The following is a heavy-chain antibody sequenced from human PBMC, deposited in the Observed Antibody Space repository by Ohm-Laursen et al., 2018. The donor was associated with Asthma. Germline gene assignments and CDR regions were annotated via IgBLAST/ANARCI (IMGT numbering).Heavy chain of an antibody. J-gene: IGHJ6*02. Sequence: GSLRLSCTASGLTFSSYWMTWVRQAPGKGPEWVAHIKEDGSEESYLASVKGRFTISRDNAKNSLYLQMSSLRAEDTAVYYCAKFGRDYRSHGMDVWGQGTTVTVSS. D-gene: IGHD4-11*01. CDR3: AKFGRDYRSHGMDV. V-gene: IGHV3-7*05. CDR1: GLTFSSYW. CDR2: IKEDGSEE.